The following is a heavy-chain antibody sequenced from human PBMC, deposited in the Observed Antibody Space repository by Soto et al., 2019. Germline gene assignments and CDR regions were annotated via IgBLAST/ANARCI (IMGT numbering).Heavy chain of an antibody. J-gene: IGHJ4*01. CDR2: VLPITGST. Sequence: QVQLVQSGAEVKKPGSSVKSSCKPSEALFSGFSLNGVRQAPGQGLEWMGGVLPITGSTDYAQKFQGRLTITADRSTSTIYMELSRLTSDDTANYYCATIRVRGGPLRFEDGGQGTLISVSS. V-gene: IGHV1-69*06. CDR3: ATIRVRGGPLRFED. CDR1: EALFSGFS. D-gene: IGHD5-12*01.